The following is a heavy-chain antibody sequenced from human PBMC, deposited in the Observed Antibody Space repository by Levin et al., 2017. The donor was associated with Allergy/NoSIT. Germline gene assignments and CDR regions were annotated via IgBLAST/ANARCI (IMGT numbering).Heavy chain of an antibody. D-gene: IGHD1-14*01. J-gene: IGHJ4*02. CDR1: GFTFSSYA. CDR3: AKGRPRSFGAEHYYFDY. Sequence: ETLSLTCAASGFTFSSYAMSWVRQAPGKGLEWVSAISGSGGSTYYADSVKGRFTISRDNSKNTLYLQMNSLRAEDTAVYYCAKGRPRSFGAEHYYFDYWGQGTLVTVSS. CDR2: ISGSGGST. V-gene: IGHV3-23*01.